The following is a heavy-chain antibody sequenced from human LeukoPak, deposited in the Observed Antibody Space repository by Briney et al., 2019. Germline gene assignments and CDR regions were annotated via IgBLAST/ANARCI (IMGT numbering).Heavy chain of an antibody. J-gene: IGHJ4*02. V-gene: IGHV3-23*01. Sequence: ETLSLTCTVSGGSISSSSYYWGWIRQPPGKGLEWVSGSSGSGSSTYYADSVKGRTTSSRDKSKNTLYLQMNRLRAEDTAVYYCAKGRYSGYCSGGNCYADYFDSWGQGALVTVSS. CDR2: SSGSGSST. CDR3: AKGRYSGYCSGGNCYADYFDS. CDR1: GGSISSSSYY. D-gene: IGHD2-15*01.